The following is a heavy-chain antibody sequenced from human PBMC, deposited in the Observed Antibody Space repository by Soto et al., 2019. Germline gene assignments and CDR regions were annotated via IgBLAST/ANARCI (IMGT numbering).Heavy chain of an antibody. CDR1: GYSFTSYW. CDR3: ARRGYSGSYLNWFDP. CDR2: IYPGDSDT. Sequence: GDSLKISCKGSGYSFTSYWIGWVRQMPGKGLEWMGIIYPGDSDTRYSPSFQGQVTISADKSISTAYLQWSSLKASDTAMYYCARRGYSGSYLNWFDPWGQGTLVTVSS. V-gene: IGHV5-51*01. J-gene: IGHJ5*02. D-gene: IGHD5-12*01.